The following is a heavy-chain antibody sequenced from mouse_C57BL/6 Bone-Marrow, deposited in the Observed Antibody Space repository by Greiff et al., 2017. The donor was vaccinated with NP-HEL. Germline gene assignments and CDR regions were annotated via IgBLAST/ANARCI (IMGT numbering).Heavy chain of an antibody. J-gene: IGHJ4*01. D-gene: IGHD1-1*02. V-gene: IGHV1-53*01. Sequence: VQLQQPGTELVKPGASVKLSCKASGYTFTSYWMHWVKQRPGQGLEWIGNINPSNGGTNYNEKFKSKATLTVDKSSITAYMQLSSLTSEDSAVYYCARFLWPHYYAMDYWGQGTSVTVSS. CDR2: INPSNGGT. CDR3: ARFLWPHYYAMDY. CDR1: GYTFTSYW.